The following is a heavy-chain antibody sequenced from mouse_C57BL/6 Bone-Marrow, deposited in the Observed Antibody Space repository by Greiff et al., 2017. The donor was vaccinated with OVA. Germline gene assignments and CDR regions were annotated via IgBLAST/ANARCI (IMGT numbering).Heavy chain of an antibody. CDR1: FSPFPRSW. D-gene: IGHD2-5*01. CDR2: IHPNSGST. CDR3: ARSDYSNSAWFAY. Sequence: QVHVKQPGASLFPPFSSFPFSFPSSFSPFPRSWLPWVPQRPGQGLEWLGMIHPNSGSTNYNEKFKSKATLTVDKSSRTAYMQLSSLTSEDSAVYYCARSDYSNSAWFAYWGQGTLVTVSA. V-gene: IGHV1-64*01. J-gene: IGHJ3*01.